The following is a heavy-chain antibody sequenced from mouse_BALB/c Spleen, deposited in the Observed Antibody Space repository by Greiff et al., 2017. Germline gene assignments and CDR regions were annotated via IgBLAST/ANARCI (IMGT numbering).Heavy chain of an antibody. CDR3: TRDDYGGGMDY. Sequence: VQLQQSGTVLARPGASVKMSCKASGYSFTSYWMHWVKQRPGQGLEWIGAIYPGNSDTSYNQKFKGKAKLTAVTSASTAYMELSSLTNEDSAVYYCTRDDYGGGMDYWGQGTTLTVSS. J-gene: IGHJ2*01. CDR2: IYPGNSDT. CDR1: GYSFTSYW. D-gene: IGHD2-4*01. V-gene: IGHV1-5*01.